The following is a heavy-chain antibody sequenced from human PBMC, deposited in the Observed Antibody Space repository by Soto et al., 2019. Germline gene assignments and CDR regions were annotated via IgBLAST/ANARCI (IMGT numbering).Heavy chain of an antibody. Sequence: SETLSLTCTVSGGSIRSYYWSWIRQPPGKGLEWIGYIYHNGATNYNPSLKSRVSISVDTSKNRFSLKLTSVTAADTAVYYCARLPATAYYFDYWAQGTLVTVSS. CDR1: GGSIRSYY. V-gene: IGHV4-59*08. J-gene: IGHJ4*02. D-gene: IGHD5-12*01. CDR3: ARLPATAYYFDY. CDR2: IYHNGAT.